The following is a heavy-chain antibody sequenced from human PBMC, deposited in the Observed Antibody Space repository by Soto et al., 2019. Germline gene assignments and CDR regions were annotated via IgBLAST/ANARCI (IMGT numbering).Heavy chain of an antibody. CDR3: ARAGFSYGHLLF. CDR2: VFYSGAT. V-gene: IGHV4-30-4*01. CDR1: GGPIKTGDYY. Sequence: QVQLKESGPGLVKPSETLSLTCYVSGGPIKTGDYYWNWIRQPPGKGLEWIGYVFYSGATNYSPSLKSRAAISMDTSKNQFSLSLTSVTAADTAVYYCARAGFSYGHLLFWGQGIRVTVST. J-gene: IGHJ4*02. D-gene: IGHD3-10*01.